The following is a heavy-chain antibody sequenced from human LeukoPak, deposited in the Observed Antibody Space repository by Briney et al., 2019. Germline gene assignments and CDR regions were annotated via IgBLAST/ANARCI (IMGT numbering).Heavy chain of an antibody. V-gene: IGHV3-33*08. Sequence: PGGSLRLSCAASGFTFSNAWMSWVRQAPGKGLEWVALIWYDGSKKYYADSVKGRFTISRDKSKNTLYLQMNSLTAEDTAVYYCARDVGNYDSGTSYFDYWGQGTLVTVSS. CDR1: GFTFSNAW. D-gene: IGHD3-10*01. CDR2: IWYDGSKK. CDR3: ARDVGNYDSGTSYFDY. J-gene: IGHJ4*02.